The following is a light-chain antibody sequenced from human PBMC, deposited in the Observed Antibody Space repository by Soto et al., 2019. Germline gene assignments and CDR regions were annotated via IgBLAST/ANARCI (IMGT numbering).Light chain of an antibody. V-gene: IGKV3-20*01. Sequence: IVLTQSPVPLSLSPGERATLSCRASQKISSSYLAWYQQKPGQAPRFRIYGASSRATGIPDRFSGSGSGTDFTLTISRLEPEAFAVYYCQQYGGTPPITFGQGTRLEIK. CDR2: GAS. CDR3: QQYGGTPPIT. CDR1: QKISSSY. J-gene: IGKJ5*01.